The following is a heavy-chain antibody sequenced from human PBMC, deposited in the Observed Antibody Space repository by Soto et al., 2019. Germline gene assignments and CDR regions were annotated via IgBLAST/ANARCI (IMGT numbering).Heavy chain of an antibody. CDR2: IYYSGST. CDR1: GGSVSSGGYY. Sequence: SETLSLTCPVSGGSVSSGGYYWSWIRQPPGKGLEWIGYIYYSGSTNYNPSLKSRVTISVDTSKNQFSLKLSSVTAADTAVYYCARAEYYYDSSGYSPMDNWFDPWGQGTLVTVSS. D-gene: IGHD3-22*01. J-gene: IGHJ5*02. CDR3: ARAEYYYDSSGYSPMDNWFDP. V-gene: IGHV4-61*08.